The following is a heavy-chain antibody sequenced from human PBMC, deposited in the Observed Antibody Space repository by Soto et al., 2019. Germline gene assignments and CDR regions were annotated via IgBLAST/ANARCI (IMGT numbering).Heavy chain of an antibody. D-gene: IGHD6-19*01. CDR2: IYTSASS. Sequence: PSETLSLTCSVSGADINTYSWTWIRQPAGKGLGWIGRIYTSASSNYNPSLKGRVTLSVDTSTNQVSLRLASVTAADTAIYYCARDREAGYNFSYGMDVWGQGTTVTVSS. CDR1: GADINTYS. CDR3: ARDREAGYNFSYGMDV. V-gene: IGHV4-4*07. J-gene: IGHJ6*02.